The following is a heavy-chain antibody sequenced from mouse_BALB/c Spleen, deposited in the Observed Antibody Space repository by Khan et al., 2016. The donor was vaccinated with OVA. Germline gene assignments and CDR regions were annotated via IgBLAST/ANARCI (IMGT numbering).Heavy chain of an antibody. J-gene: IGHJ3*01. CDR2: INPSNGGT. CDR3: TRSGYGAFAY. V-gene: IGHV1S81*02. Sequence: QVQLKQSGAELVKPGASVRLSCKASGYTFTSYYLYWVKQRPGHGLEWIGDINPSNGGTTFNENFKTKATLTVDKSSSTAYMQLSSLTSEDSAVYYCTRSGYGAFAYWGQGTLVTVSA. CDR1: GYTFTSYY. D-gene: IGHD1-1*02.